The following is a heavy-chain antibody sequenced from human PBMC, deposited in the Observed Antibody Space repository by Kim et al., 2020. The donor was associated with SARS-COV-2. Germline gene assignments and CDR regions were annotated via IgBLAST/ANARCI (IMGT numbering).Heavy chain of an antibody. V-gene: IGHV1-69*01. Sequence: QGRVTITADESTSTAYMELSSLRSEDTAVYYCARDRGSYDILTGYYMFDYWGQGTLVTVSS. CDR3: ARDRGSYDILTGYYMFDY. J-gene: IGHJ4*02. D-gene: IGHD3-9*01.